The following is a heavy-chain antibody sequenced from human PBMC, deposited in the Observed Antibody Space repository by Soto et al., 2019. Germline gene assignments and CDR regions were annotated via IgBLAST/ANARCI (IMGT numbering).Heavy chain of an antibody. CDR3: AREPSWSGYFEF. CDR1: VGSISDYY. Sequence: PSETLSLTCTVSVGSISDYYWSWIRQPPGKALEWVGFIYYNGSTQYNPSLKSRVAMSVDTSKNQFSLKLNSVTAADTAVYYCAREPSWSGYFEFWGQGALVTVSS. CDR2: IYYNGST. J-gene: IGHJ4*02. D-gene: IGHD3-3*01. V-gene: IGHV4-59*01.